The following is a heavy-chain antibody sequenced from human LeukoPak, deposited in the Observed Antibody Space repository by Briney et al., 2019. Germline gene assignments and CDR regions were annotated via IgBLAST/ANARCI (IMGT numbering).Heavy chain of an antibody. CDR1: GFTFSSYA. V-gene: IGHV3-23*01. D-gene: IGHD3-3*01. Sequence: GGSLRLSCAASGFTFSSYAMSWVRQAPGKGLEWVSAISGSGGSTYYADSVKGRFTISRDNSKNTVYLQMNSLRAEDTAVYYCAKANCDFWSGYQGWGQGTLVTVSS. J-gene: IGHJ4*02. CDR3: AKANCDFWSGYQG. CDR2: ISGSGGST.